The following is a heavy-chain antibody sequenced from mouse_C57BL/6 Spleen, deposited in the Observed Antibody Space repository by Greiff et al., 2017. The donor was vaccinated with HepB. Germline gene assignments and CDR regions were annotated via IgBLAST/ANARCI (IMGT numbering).Heavy chain of an antibody. CDR2: IDPSDSYT. CDR1: GYTFTSYW. J-gene: IGHJ3*01. V-gene: IGHV1-69*01. Sequence: VQLQQSGAELVMPGASVKLSCKASGYTFTSYWMHWVKQRPGQGLEWIGEIDPSDSYTNYNQKFKGKSTLTVDKSSSTAYMQLSSLTSEDSAVYYWARGDGYWFAYWGQGTLVTVSA. D-gene: IGHD2-3*01. CDR3: ARGDGYWFAY.